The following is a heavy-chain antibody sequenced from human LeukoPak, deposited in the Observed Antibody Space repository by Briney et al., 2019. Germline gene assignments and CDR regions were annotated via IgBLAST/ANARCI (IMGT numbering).Heavy chain of an antibody. Sequence: GGSLRLSCAASGFTFSSYGMHWVRQAPGKGLEWVAVISYDGSNKYYADSVKGRFTISRDNSKNTLYLQMNSLRAEDTAVYYCAKDLGRFYWGQGTLDTVSS. J-gene: IGHJ4*02. D-gene: IGHD3-16*01. V-gene: IGHV3-30*18. CDR1: GFTFSSYG. CDR2: ISYDGSNK. CDR3: AKDLGRFY.